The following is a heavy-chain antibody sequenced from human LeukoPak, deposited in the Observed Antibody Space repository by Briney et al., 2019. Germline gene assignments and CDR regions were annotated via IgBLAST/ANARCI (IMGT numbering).Heavy chain of an antibody. J-gene: IGHJ4*02. Sequence: GASVKVSCKASGYTFTSYYMHWVRQAPGQGLEWMGIINPSGGSTSYAQKFQGRVTMTRHTSTSTVYMELSSLISEDAAVYYCAREDSWLLDYWGQGTLVTVSS. CDR1: GYTFTSYY. D-gene: IGHD3-9*01. CDR3: AREDSWLLDY. CDR2: INPSGGST. V-gene: IGHV1-46*01.